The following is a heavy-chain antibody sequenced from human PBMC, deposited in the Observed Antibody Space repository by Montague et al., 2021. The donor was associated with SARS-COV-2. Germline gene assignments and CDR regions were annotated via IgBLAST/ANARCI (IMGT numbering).Heavy chain of an antibody. J-gene: IGHJ4*02. D-gene: IGHD5-12*01. CDR1: GXSSSNYY. CDR2: INHSGYT. CDR3: ASAPRYSFGFWAY. Sequence: SETLSLTCAVYGXSSSNYYWSWIRQSPGKGLEWVGEINHSGYTDYKPSLESRLTISLDSSKKQLSLKMTSVTAADTAIYYCASAPRYSFGFWAYWGQGTLVSVSS. V-gene: IGHV4-34*01.